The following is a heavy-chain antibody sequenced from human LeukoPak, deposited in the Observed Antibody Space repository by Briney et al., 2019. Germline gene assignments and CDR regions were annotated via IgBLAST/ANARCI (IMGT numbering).Heavy chain of an antibody. Sequence: PSETLSLTCTVSGGSVNTYYWSWIRQPPGRGLEWIGYIYYSGSTNHNPSLKSRVTISIDTSKNQFSLKLNSVSAADTAVYYCARALNPLPGTYYFDYWGQGTLVTVSS. J-gene: IGHJ4*02. D-gene: IGHD2-15*01. CDR1: GGSVNTYY. CDR2: IYYSGST. CDR3: ARALNPLPGTYYFDY. V-gene: IGHV4-59*08.